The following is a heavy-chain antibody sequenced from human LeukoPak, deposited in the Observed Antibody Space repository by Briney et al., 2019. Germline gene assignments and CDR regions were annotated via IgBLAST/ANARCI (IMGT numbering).Heavy chain of an antibody. CDR3: ARAYSGTYHVFDY. V-gene: IGHV4-59*01. J-gene: IGHJ4*02. Sequence: SETLSLTCTVAGGSIRSYCWSWIRQPPGKGLEWIGYICYSGSTNYNPSLKSRVTISVDTFKNQYSLKLSSVTAADTDVYYCARAYSGTYHVFDYWGQGTLVTVSS. CDR2: ICYSGST. CDR1: GGSIRSYC. D-gene: IGHD1-26*01.